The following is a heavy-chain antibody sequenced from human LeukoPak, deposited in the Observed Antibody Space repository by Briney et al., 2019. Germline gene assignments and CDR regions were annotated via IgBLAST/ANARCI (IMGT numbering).Heavy chain of an antibody. CDR1: GDSVSSNSAA. CDR3: ARALMTRVTTFVWDNWFDP. V-gene: IGHV6-1*01. CDR2: TCYRSKWYN. J-gene: IGHJ5*02. D-gene: IGHD4-17*01. Sequence: SQTLSLTCAISGDSVSSNSAAWNWIRQSPSRGLEWLGRTCYRSKWYNDYAVSVKSRVTINPDTSKNQFSTQLNSVTPEDTAVYYCARALMTRVTTFVWDNWFDPWGQGTLVTVSS.